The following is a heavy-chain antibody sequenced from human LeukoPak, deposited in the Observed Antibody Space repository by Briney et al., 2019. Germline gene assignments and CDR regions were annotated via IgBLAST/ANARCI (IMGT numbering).Heavy chain of an antibody. CDR1: GGSISSRPYY. CDR2: ISYSGSI. D-gene: IGHD2-21*01. CDR3: ATLEIGDYYFDY. J-gene: IGHJ4*02. V-gene: IGHV4-39*01. Sequence: PSQILALTCTVSGGSISSRPYYWGWVRQPPRKGLEWIGSISYSGSIHYNPSLKSRVTISVDTSKNHVSLRLSSGTAADTAVDYCATLEIGDYYFDYWGQGTLVTVSS.